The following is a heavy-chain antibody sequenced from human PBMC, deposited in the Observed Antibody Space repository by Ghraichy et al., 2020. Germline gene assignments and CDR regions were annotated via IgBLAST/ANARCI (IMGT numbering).Heavy chain of an antibody. CDR2: INHSGST. J-gene: IGHJ5*02. CDR3: ARRRPAGYSYGYGSVGNIPWFDP. Sequence: SETLSLTCAVYGGSFSGYYWSWIRQPPGKGLEWIGEINHSGSTNYNPSLKSRVTISVDTSKNQFSLKLSSVTAADTAVYYCARRRPAGYSYGYGSVGNIPWFDPWGQGTLVTVSS. D-gene: IGHD5-18*01. CDR1: GGSFSGYY. V-gene: IGHV4-34*01.